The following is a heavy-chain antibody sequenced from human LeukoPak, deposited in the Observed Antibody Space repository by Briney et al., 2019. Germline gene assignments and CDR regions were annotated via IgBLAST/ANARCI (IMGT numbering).Heavy chain of an antibody. CDR2: INPSGGST. V-gene: IGHV1-46*01. CDR1: GYTFTSYC. D-gene: IGHD5-12*01. CDR3: ARAVATTWYYGPYYFDY. J-gene: IGHJ4*02. Sequence: EASVKVSCKASGYTFTSYCMHWVRQAPGQGLEWMGIINPSGGSTSYAQKFQGRVTMTRDMSTSTVYMELSSLRSEDTAVYYCARAVATTWYYGPYYFDYWGQGTLVTVSS.